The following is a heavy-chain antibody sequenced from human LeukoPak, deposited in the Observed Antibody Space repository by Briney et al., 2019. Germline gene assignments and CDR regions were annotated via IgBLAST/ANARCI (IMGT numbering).Heavy chain of an antibody. Sequence: SETLSLTCAVSGGSISSGGYSWSWIRQPPGKGLEWIGYIYHSGSTYYNPSLKSRVTISVDTSKNQFSLKLSSVTAADTAVYYCARGQEDIVVVPAADQPGLFYFDYWGQGTLVTVSS. D-gene: IGHD2-2*01. V-gene: IGHV4-30-2*01. CDR3: ARGQEDIVVVPAADQPGLFYFDY. CDR2: IYHSGST. CDR1: GGSISSGGYS. J-gene: IGHJ4*02.